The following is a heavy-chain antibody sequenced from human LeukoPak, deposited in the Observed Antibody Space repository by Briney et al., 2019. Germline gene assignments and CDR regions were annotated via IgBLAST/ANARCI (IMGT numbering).Heavy chain of an antibody. Sequence: PGGSLRLSCAASGFTFSSYAMHWVRQAPGKGLELVALISYEGSDEYYADSVKGRFTISRDNSKNTLYLQMNSLRAEDTAVYYCAKDRHYESNVLGYWGQGTLVTVSS. CDR3: AKDRHYESNVLGY. CDR2: ISYEGSDE. J-gene: IGHJ4*02. CDR1: GFTFSSYA. D-gene: IGHD3-22*01. V-gene: IGHV3-30*18.